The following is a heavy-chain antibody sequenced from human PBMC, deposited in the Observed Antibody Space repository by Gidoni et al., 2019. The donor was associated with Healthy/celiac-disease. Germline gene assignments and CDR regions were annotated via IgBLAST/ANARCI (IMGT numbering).Heavy chain of an antibody. Sequence: QVQLQQWGAGLLKPSETLSLTCAVYRGSCSGYYWSWIRQPPGKGLEWIGEIKPSGSTNYNPSLKSRVTISVDTSKNQFSLKLSSVTAADTAVYYCARGRTYYYGSGSYSLDYWGQGTLVTVSS. D-gene: IGHD3-10*01. CDR1: RGSCSGYY. V-gene: IGHV4-34*01. CDR3: ARGRTYYYGSGSYSLDY. J-gene: IGHJ4*02. CDR2: IKPSGST.